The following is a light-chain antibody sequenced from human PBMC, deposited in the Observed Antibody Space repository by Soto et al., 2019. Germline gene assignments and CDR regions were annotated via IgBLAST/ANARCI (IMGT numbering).Light chain of an antibody. CDR2: RNN. CDR1: SSNTGSNY. Sequence: QSVLTQPPSASGTPGQRVTISCSGSSSNTGSNYVYWYQQLPGTAPTLLIYRNNQRPSGVPDRFSGSKSGTSASLAISGLRSEDEADYYCAAWDDSLSGVVFGGGTKVTVL. CDR3: AAWDDSLSGVV. V-gene: IGLV1-47*01. J-gene: IGLJ2*01.